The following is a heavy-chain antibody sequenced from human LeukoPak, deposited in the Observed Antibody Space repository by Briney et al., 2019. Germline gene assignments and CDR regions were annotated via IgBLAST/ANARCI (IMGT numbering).Heavy chain of an antibody. D-gene: IGHD3-16*01. CDR1: GFTFSSYA. J-gene: IGHJ4*02. CDR3: VMGYYFDS. CDR2: INDNGRST. V-gene: IGHV3-23*01. Sequence: GGSLRLSCATSGFTFSSYAMHWVRQAPGKGLEWVSGINDNGRSTYYAGSVKGRFTISRDSSKSTLYLQVNSLRAEDTAVYYCVMGYYFDSWGQGALVTVSS.